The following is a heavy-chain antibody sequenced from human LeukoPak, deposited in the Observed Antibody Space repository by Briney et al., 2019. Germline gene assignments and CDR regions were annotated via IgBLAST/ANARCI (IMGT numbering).Heavy chain of an antibody. J-gene: IGHJ4*02. CDR3: AKVRNDNSPNEYYFEY. D-gene: IGHD3-22*01. Sequence: GGSLRLSCAASGFTFSTYDMHWVRQAPGKGLEWVAFLMYDGSNKYYADSVKGRFTISRDNSKNTLYLQMNSLRAEDTAVYYCAKVRNDNSPNEYYFEYWGQGTLVTVSS. V-gene: IGHV3-30*02. CDR1: GFTFSTYD. CDR2: LMYDGSNK.